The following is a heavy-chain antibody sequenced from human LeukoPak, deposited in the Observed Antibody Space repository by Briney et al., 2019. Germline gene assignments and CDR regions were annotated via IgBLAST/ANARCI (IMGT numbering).Heavy chain of an antibody. J-gene: IGHJ4*02. D-gene: IGHD6-13*01. CDR2: ISSSGSTI. CDR3: AKTYSNSWYFDY. Sequence: PGGSLRLSCAASGFTFSDYYMSWIRQAPGKGLEWVSYISSSGSTIYYADSVKGRFTISRDNAKNSLYLQMNSLRAEDTAVYYCAKTYSNSWYFDYWGQGTLVTVSS. CDR1: GFTFSDYY. V-gene: IGHV3-11*04.